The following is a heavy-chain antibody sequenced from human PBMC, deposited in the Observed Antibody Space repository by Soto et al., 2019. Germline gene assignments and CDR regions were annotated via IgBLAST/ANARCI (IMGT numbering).Heavy chain of an antibody. J-gene: IGHJ5*02. D-gene: IGHD2-2*01. CDR2: ISGSGGST. CDR1: GFTFSSYA. Sequence: GSLRLSCAASGFTFSSYAMSWVRQAPGKGLEWVSAISGSGGSTYYADSVKGRFTISRDNSKNTLYLQMNSLRAEDTAVYYCAKVQSIVVVPAAVFDPWGQGTLVTVSS. V-gene: IGHV3-23*01. CDR3: AKVQSIVVVPAAVFDP.